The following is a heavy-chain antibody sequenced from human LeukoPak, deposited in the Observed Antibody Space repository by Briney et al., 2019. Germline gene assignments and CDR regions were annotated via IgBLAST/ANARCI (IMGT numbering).Heavy chain of an antibody. Sequence: SETLSLTCTVSGGSVSRGSYYWSWIRQPPGKGLEWIGYIYYSGSTYDNPSLKSRATISVDTSKNQFSLKLSSVTAADTAVYYCARDPRSSGYCSGGSCSDWFDPWGQGTLVTVSS. CDR1: GGSVSRGSYY. CDR2: IYYSGST. V-gene: IGHV4-61*01. D-gene: IGHD2-15*01. J-gene: IGHJ5*02. CDR3: ARDPRSSGYCSGGSCSDWFDP.